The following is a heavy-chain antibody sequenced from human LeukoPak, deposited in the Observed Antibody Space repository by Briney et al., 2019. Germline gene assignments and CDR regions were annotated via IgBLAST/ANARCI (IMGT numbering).Heavy chain of an antibody. V-gene: IGHV3-7*01. CDR2: IKEDGSET. J-gene: IGHJ4*02. CDR1: GFTFSTYW. CDR3: ARVDGGSRCPDY. D-gene: IGHD4-23*01. Sequence: GGSLRLSCAASGFTFSTYWMTWVRQAPGKGLEWLANIKEDGSETYYVDSVKGRFTISRDNARNSLFLQMNSLRAEDTALYYCARVDGGSRCPDYWGQGTLVTVSS.